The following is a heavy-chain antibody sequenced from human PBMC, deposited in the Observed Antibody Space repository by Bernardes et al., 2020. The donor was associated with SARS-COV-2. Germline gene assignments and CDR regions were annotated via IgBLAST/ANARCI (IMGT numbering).Heavy chain of an antibody. D-gene: IGHD2-2*01. Sequence: GGSLRLSCAASGFTFSSFTMKWVRQAPGKGLEWVSSISSRSSYIYYADSVKGRFTISRDNAKNSLYLEMNSLRAEDTAVYYCARRAVRTRDLDYWGQGAPVTVSS. CDR2: ISSRSSYI. J-gene: IGHJ4*02. V-gene: IGHV3-21*04. CDR1: GFTFSSFT. CDR3: ARRAVRTRDLDY.